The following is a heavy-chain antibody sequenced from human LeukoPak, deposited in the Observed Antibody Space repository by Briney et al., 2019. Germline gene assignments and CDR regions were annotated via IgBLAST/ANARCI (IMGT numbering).Heavy chain of an antibody. Sequence: LSGGSLRLSCAASGFTFSSYAMSWVRQAPGKGLEWVSAISGSGGSTYYADSVKGRFTISRDNSKNTLYLQMNSLRAEDTAVYCCAKVMSGLYDYWGQGTLVTVSS. CDR2: ISGSGGST. CDR3: AKVMSGLYDY. J-gene: IGHJ4*02. V-gene: IGHV3-23*01. D-gene: IGHD6-19*01. CDR1: GFTFSSYA.